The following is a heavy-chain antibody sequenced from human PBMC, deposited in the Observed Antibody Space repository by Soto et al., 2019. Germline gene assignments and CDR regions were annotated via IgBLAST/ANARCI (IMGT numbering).Heavy chain of an antibody. CDR2: IKSKTDGGTT. D-gene: IGHD2-2*01. J-gene: IGHJ6*02. CDR3: TGLYCSSTSCLYYYYYGMDV. CDR1: VFTFSNAC. V-gene: IGHV3-15*01. Sequence: GSLRLSCAASVFTFSNACMSWVRQAPGKGLEWVGRIKSKTDGGTTDYAAPVKGRFTISRDDSKNTLYLQMNSLKTEDAAVYYCTGLYCSSTSCLYYYYYGMDVWGQGTTVTVSS.